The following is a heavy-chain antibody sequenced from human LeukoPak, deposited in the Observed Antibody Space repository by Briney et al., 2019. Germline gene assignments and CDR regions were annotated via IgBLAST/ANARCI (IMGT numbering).Heavy chain of an antibody. D-gene: IGHD3-10*01. J-gene: IGHJ6*03. CDR2: ISSSSSYI. CDR3: ARVDYYGSGSYYYYYYYYMDV. Sequence: PGGSLRLSCAASGFTFSSYAMSWVRQAPGKGLEWVSSISSSSSYIYYADSVKGRFTISRDNAKNSLYLQMNSLRAEDTAVYYCARVDYYGSGSYYYYYYYYMDVWGKGTTVTVSS. CDR1: GFTFSSYA. V-gene: IGHV3-21*01.